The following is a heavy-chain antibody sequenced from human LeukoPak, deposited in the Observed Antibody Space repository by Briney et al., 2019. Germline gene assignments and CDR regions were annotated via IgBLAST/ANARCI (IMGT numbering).Heavy chain of an antibody. D-gene: IGHD5-12*01. CDR1: GFTFSNYW. J-gene: IGHJ4*02. Sequence: PGGSLRLSCATSGFTFSNYWMTWVRQAPGKGLEWVANINRDGSDKYYMASVQGRFALSRDNAQNSLSLQMNSLRAEDTAVYFCARAIEGAYDLWGQGTLVTVSS. V-gene: IGHV3-7*04. CDR3: ARAIEGAYDL. CDR2: INRDGSDK.